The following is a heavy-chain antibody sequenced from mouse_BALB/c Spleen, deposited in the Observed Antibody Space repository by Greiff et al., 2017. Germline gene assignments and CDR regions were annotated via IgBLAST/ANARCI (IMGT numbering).Heavy chain of an antibody. Sequence: VQLQQPGAELVKPGAPVKLSCKASGYTFTSYWMNWVKQRPGRGLEWIGRIDPSDSETHYNQKFKDKATLTVDKSSSTAYIQLSSLTSEDSAVYYCARWGGVRLFDYWGQGTTLTVSS. CDR3: ARWGGVRLFDY. D-gene: IGHD2-14*01. CDR1: GYTFTSYW. J-gene: IGHJ2*01. V-gene: IGHV1-69*02. CDR2: IDPSDSET.